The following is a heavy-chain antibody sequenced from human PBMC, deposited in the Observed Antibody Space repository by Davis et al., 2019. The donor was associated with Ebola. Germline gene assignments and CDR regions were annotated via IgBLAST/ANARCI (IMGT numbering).Heavy chain of an antibody. D-gene: IGHD3-10*01. V-gene: IGHV1-46*01. CDR3: ARPHIFNRRYYGSGSYSFDY. Sequence: ASVKVSCKASGYTFTSYYMHWVRQAPGQGLEWMGIINPSGGSTSYAQKFQGRVTMTRDTSTSTVYMELSSLRSEDTAVYYCARPHIFNRRYYGSGSYSFDYWGQGTLVTVSS. J-gene: IGHJ4*02. CDR2: INPSGGST. CDR1: GYTFTSYY.